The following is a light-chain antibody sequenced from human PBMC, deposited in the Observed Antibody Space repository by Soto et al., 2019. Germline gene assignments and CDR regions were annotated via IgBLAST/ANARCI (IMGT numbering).Light chain of an antibody. V-gene: IGKV3-20*01. CDR1: QSVGRN. Sequence: EIVMTQFPATLSVSPGERATHSCRASQSVGRNLAWYQQKPGQAPRLLLYGTSSRATGIPERFSGSGSGTDFTLTISRLEPEDFAVYYCQHYGSSRTFGQGTKVDIK. CDR3: QHYGSSRT. J-gene: IGKJ1*01. CDR2: GTS.